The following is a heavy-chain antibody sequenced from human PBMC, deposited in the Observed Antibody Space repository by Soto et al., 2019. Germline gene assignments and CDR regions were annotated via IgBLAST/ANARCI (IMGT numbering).Heavy chain of an antibody. Sequence: QITLKESGPTLVKPTQALTLTCTFSGFSLSTSGVGVGRVRQPPGRALEWLALIYWDDDKRYSPTLKSRLTITKDTSKTQVVLTITNMDPVDTATYYCAHRRVIMGGWLLRDVFDIWGQGTMVTVSS. CDR2: IYWDDDK. D-gene: IGHD3-3*01. V-gene: IGHV2-5*02. CDR1: GFSLSTSGVG. CDR3: AHRRVIMGGWLLRDVFDI. J-gene: IGHJ3*02.